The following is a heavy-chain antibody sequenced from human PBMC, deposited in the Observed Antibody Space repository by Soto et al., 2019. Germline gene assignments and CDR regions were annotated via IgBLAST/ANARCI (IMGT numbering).Heavy chain of an antibody. CDR2: VIPIFVSA. V-gene: IGHV1-69*01. CDR3: ARDVSSDTTGFRGYDL. J-gene: IGHJ4*02. CDR1: GGTVSSYA. D-gene: IGHD3-10*01. Sequence: QLHLVQSGAEVKKAGSSVKVSCKASGGTVSSYAITWVRQAPGKGLEWMGVVIPIFVSAQYAPKFQGRITITAYESTSTAYMELSGLPSEDTAIYYCARDVSSDTTGFRGYDLWGQGTQVTVSS.